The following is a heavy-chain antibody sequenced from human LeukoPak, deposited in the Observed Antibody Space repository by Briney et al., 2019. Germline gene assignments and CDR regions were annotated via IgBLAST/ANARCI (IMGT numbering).Heavy chain of an antibody. Sequence: GGSLRLSCAASGFTFSTYAINWVRQAPGKGLEWVSCIAGGGGTYFSDSVNGRFSISRDIPKSTVYLQMNSLNTEDTAVYYCIRHIEYVAPDSWGQGTLVTVSS. D-gene: IGHD2-21*01. CDR1: GFTFSTYA. V-gene: IGHV3-23*01. CDR2: IAGGGGT. J-gene: IGHJ4*02. CDR3: IRHIEYVAPDS.